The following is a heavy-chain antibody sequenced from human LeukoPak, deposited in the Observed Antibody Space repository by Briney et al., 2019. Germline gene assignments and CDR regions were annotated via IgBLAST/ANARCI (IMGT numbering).Heavy chain of an antibody. D-gene: IGHD3-3*01. CDR2: IYYSGST. CDR3: ARGGDFWSGYCFDY. CDR1: GGSLSSYY. Sequence: SETLSLTCTVSGGSLSSYYWSWIRQPPGKGLEWIGYIYYSGSTNYNPSLKSRVTISVDTSKNQFSLKLSSVTAADTAVYYCARGGDFWSGYCFDYWGQGTLVTVSS. V-gene: IGHV4-59*01. J-gene: IGHJ4*02.